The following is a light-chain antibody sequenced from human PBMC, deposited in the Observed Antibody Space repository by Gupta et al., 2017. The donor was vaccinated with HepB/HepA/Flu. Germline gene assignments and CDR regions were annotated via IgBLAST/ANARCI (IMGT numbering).Light chain of an antibody. Sequence: DIQMTQSPSSLSASVGDRVTITCRASQNINNYLNWYQQKPGKAPKLLIYAASSLHSGVPSRFSGSGSGTDFTLTISSLQPEDFATYYCQQRYSPPCSFGQGTEVEIK. V-gene: IGKV1-39*01. CDR3: QQRYSPPCS. CDR2: AAS. J-gene: IGKJ2*04. CDR1: QNINNY.